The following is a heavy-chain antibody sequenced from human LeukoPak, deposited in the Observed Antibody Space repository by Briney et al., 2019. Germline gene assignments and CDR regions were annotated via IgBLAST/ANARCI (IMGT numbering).Heavy chain of an antibody. CDR3: AKGGYDILTGYHYGMDV. J-gene: IGHJ6*04. CDR1: GFTFSSYA. Sequence: GGPLTLSCAASGFTFSSYAMSWVRQAPGKGLEWVSAISGSGCSTYYPDSVKGQFTISRENSKNTMYLQMNSLRAEDTAVYYCAKGGYDILTGYHYGMDVWGKGTTVTVSS. V-gene: IGHV3-23*01. D-gene: IGHD3-9*01. CDR2: ISGSGCST.